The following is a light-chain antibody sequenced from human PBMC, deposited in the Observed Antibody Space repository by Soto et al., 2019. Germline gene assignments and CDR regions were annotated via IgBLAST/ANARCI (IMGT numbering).Light chain of an antibody. CDR1: DDISNY. CDR3: HPYANLPLT. CDR2: DAS. V-gene: IGKV1-33*01. Sequence: DIQMTQSPSSLSASVGDRVTITCQASDDISNYLNWYQQKPGKAPKVLIYDASHLESGVPSRFSGGGSGTEFTFTISSLQDEDIATYYCHPYANLPLTFGPGTKVDIK. J-gene: IGKJ3*01.